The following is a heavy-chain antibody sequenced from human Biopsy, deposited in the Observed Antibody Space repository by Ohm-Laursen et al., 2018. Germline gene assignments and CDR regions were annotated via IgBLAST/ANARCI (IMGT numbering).Heavy chain of an antibody. CDR2: MSRNNGFI. Sequence: SLRISCTATGFKFDDYAMHWVRQTPGKGLEWVSGMSRNNGFIGYADSVRGRFTISRDNGQNSLYLQMNNLITKDTAVYYCARDISPSTFPENTLDIWGQGTMVTVSS. D-gene: IGHD2/OR15-2a*01. CDR3: ARDISPSTFPENTLDI. J-gene: IGHJ3*02. CDR1: GFKFDDYA. V-gene: IGHV3-9*01.